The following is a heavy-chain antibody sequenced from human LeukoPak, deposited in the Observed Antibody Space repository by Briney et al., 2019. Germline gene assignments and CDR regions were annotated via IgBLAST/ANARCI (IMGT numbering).Heavy chain of an antibody. J-gene: IGHJ4*02. CDR1: SGSFSGYY. V-gene: IGHV4-34*01. CDR3: AGRDYLFDY. D-gene: IGHD4-17*01. Sequence: PSETLSLTCAVYSGSFSGYYWSWIRQPPGKGLEWIGEINHSGSTNYNPSLKSRVTISVDTSKNQFSLKLSSVTAADTAVYYCAGRDYLFDYWGQGTLVTVSS. CDR2: INHSGST.